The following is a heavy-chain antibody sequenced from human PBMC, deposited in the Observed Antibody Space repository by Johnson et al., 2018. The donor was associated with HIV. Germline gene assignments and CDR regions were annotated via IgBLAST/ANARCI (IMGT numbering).Heavy chain of an antibody. J-gene: IGHJ3*02. D-gene: IGHD5-18*01. V-gene: IGHV3-30*19. Sequence: FSDYYMSWIRQAPGKGLEWVAVISYDGSNKYYADSVKGRFTISRDNSKNTLYLQMNSLRPEDTAVYYCARVSLAYSYGYDAFDIWGQGTRVTVSS. CDR1: FSDYY. CDR2: ISYDGSNK. CDR3: ARVSLAYSYGYDAFDI.